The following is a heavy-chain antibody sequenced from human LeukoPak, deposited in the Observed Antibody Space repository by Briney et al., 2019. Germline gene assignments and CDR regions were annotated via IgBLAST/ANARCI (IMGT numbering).Heavy chain of an antibody. CDR3: VKFWWSGGTVTEVG. J-gene: IGHJ4*02. D-gene: IGHD4-17*01. CDR1: GDSVSSYSAA. CDR2: TYYRSKWYN. Sequence: SQTLSLTCAISGDSVSSYSAAWNWIRQSPSRGLEWLGRTYYRSKWYNDYAVSVKSRITINPDTSKNQFSLQLNSVTPEDTAVYYCVKFWWSGGTVTEVGWGQGTLVTVSS. V-gene: IGHV6-1*01.